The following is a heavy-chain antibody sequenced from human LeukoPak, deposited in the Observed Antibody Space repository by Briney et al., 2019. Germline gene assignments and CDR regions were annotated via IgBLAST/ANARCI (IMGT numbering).Heavy chain of an antibody. Sequence: PGGSLRLSCAASGFTFSSSSMNWVRQAPGKGLEWVSSISGSSSYIYYADSVKGRFTVSRDNAKNSLYLQMNSLRAGDTAIYYCARGLNDVLTGIEDAFDIWGQGTMVTVSS. CDR3: ARGLNDVLTGIEDAFDI. CDR1: GFTFSSSS. V-gene: IGHV3-21*01. D-gene: IGHD3-9*01. J-gene: IGHJ3*02. CDR2: ISGSSSYI.